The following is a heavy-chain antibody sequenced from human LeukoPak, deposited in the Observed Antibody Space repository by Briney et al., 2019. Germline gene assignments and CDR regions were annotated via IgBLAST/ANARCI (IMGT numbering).Heavy chain of an antibody. CDR3: ARDQSHYTAPGDY. D-gene: IGHD3-10*01. CDR2: IWYDGSNE. CDR1: GFTFSNYD. J-gene: IGHJ4*02. V-gene: IGHV3-33*01. Sequence: SWGSLRLSCAASGFTFSNYDMHWVRQAPGKGLEWVALIWYDGSNEYYADSVKGRFTISRDNSKNTLYLQMNSLRAEDTAVYYCARDQSHYTAPGDYWGQGTLVTVSS.